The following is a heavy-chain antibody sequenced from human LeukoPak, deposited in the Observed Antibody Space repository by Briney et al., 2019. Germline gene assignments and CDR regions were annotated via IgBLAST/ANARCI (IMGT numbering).Heavy chain of an antibody. D-gene: IGHD3/OR15-3a*01. Sequence: PSETLSLTCTVSGGSISSYYWSWIRQPPGKGLEWIGYIYYSGSTNYNPSLKSRVTISVDTSKNQFSLKLSSVTAADTAVYYCARGDLDYPFDYWGQGTLVTVSS. CDR1: GGSISSYY. J-gene: IGHJ4*02. V-gene: IGHV4-59*01. CDR3: ARGDLDYPFDY. CDR2: IYYSGST.